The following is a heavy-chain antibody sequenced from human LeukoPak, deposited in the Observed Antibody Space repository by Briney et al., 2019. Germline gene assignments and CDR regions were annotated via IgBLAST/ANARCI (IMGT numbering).Heavy chain of an antibody. Sequence: ASVKVSCEASGYTFTSYYMHWVRQAPGQGLEWMGIINPSGGSTSYVQKFQGRVTMTRDMSTSTVYMELSSLRSEDTAVYYCAREAPMVREKDFDYWGQGTLVTVSS. D-gene: IGHD3-10*01. J-gene: IGHJ4*02. V-gene: IGHV1-46*01. CDR3: AREAPMVREKDFDY. CDR1: GYTFTSYY. CDR2: INPSGGST.